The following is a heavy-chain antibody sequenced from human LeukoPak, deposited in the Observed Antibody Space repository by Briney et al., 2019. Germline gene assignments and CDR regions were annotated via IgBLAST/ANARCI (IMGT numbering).Heavy chain of an antibody. V-gene: IGHV1-69*05. J-gene: IGHJ5*02. CDR2: FIPIFGTA. Sequence: SVKVSCKASGGTFISYAISWVRQAPGRGLEWMGRFIPIFGTANYAQKFQGRVTVTTDGSTSTAYMELSSLRSEDTAVYYCASEENWFDPWGQGTLVTVSS. CDR3: ASEENWFDP. CDR1: GGTFISYA.